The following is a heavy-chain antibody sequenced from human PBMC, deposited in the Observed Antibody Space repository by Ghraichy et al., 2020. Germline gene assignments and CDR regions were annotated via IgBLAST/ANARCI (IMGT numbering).Heavy chain of an antibody. Sequence: SQTLSLTCAISGDSVSSNSAAWNWIRQSPSRGLEWLGRTYYRSKWYNDYAVSVKSRITINPDTSKNQFSLQLNSVTPEDTAVYYCAREVTTGTTEGYYYYYGMDVWGQGTTVTVSS. CDR1: GDSVSSNSAA. D-gene: IGHD1-1*01. CDR3: AREVTTGTTEGYYYYYGMDV. V-gene: IGHV6-1*01. CDR2: TYYRSKWYN. J-gene: IGHJ6*02.